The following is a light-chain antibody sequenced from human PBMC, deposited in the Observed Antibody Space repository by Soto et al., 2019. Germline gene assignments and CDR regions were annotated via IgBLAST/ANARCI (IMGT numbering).Light chain of an antibody. V-gene: IGKV3-20*01. Sequence: EIALTQSPGTVSLSPGDRSTLSCRASQSVISNYLAWYQQKPGQAPRLLIYGASSRAPGIPDRFSGSGSGTDFTLTISRLEPEDFAVYYCQQYGGSPVTFGQGTKVDIK. J-gene: IGKJ1*01. CDR3: QQYGGSPVT. CDR2: GAS. CDR1: QSVISNY.